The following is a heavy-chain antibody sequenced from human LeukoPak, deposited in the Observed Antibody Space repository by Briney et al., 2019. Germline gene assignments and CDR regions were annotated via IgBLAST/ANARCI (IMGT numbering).Heavy chain of an antibody. D-gene: IGHD3-10*01. CDR3: ARLFGSGSYYN. CDR1: GGSFSSYY. V-gene: IGHV4-39*01. J-gene: IGHJ6*02. Sequence: SETLSLTCAVYGGSFSSYYWGWTRQPPGKGLEWIGSIYYSGSTYYNPSLKSRVTISVDTSKNQFSLKLSSVTAADTAVYYCARLFGSGSYYNWGQGTTVTVSS. CDR2: IYYSGST.